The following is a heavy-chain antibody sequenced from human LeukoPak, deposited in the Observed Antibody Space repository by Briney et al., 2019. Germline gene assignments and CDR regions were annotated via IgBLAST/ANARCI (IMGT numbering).Heavy chain of an antibody. CDR3: EKHAVACTGRAFDY. CDR1: GLTFSSYA. V-gene: IGHV3-23*01. Sequence: GGSLRLSCAASGLTFSSYAMSWVRQAPGKGLEWVSGISGSGDSTNYADSVKGRFTISRDNSKNTLYLQMNSLSAEYTAIYYCEKHAVACTGRAFDYWGQGTLVSVSS. CDR2: ISGSGDST. D-gene: IGHD6-19*01. J-gene: IGHJ4*02.